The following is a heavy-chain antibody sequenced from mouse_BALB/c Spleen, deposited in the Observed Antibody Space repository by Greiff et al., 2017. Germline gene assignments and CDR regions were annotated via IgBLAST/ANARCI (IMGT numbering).Heavy chain of an antibody. J-gene: IGHJ3*01. CDR1: GYTFTDYE. CDR2: IDPETGGT. CDR3: TRREGIPGAY. Sequence: QVQLQQSGAELVRPGASVTLSCKASGYTFTDYEMHWVKQTPVHGLEWIGAIDPETGGTAYNQKFKGKATLTADKSSSTDYMELRSLTSEDSAVYYCTRREGIPGAYWGQGTLVTVSA. V-gene: IGHV1-15*01.